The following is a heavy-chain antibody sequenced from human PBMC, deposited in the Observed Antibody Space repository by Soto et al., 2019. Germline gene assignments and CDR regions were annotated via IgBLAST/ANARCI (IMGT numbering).Heavy chain of an antibody. CDR3: ARGPGGYMDG. V-gene: IGHV3-74*01. D-gene: IGHD3-16*01. CDR1: GFTFSSYW. CDR2: INSDGSSI. J-gene: IGHJ6*03. Sequence: EVQLVESGGGLVQPGGSLRLSCAASGFTFSSYWMHWVRQAPGKGLVWVSRINSDGSSISYADSVKGRFTISRDNAKNTLYLQMNSLSAEDTAVYFCARGPGGYMDGWGKGTTVTVSS.